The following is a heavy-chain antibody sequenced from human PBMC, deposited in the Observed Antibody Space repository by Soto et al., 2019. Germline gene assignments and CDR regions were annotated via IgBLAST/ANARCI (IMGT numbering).Heavy chain of an antibody. Sequence: SVPLCVSRGVSGGSIVDRGYCRWIRKPPGKGLEWIGSIYHSGTTYYNPSLKSRVTISLDTSRNQFSLKLTSVTAADTAVYYCARSLLTSSWFAGSWGQGTLVTVSS. CDR2: IYHSGTT. CDR1: GGSIVDRGY. V-gene: IGHV4-38-2*01. CDR3: ARSLLTSSWFAGS. J-gene: IGHJ5*02. D-gene: IGHD6-13*01.